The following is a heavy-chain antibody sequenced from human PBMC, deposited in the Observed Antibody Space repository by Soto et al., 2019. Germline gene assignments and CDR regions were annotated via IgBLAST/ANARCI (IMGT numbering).Heavy chain of an antibody. D-gene: IGHD2-15*01. CDR2: ISSSGIYT. CDR3: ARDEGNIGYCSGGSCFVHDY. Sequence: VESGGDVVKPGGSLSLSCVVSGFNVSKYYMSWVRQAPGKGLEWLGKISSSGIYTNYAGSVRGRFTISRDNAKNSLFLQMTNLRAEDTAVYFCARDEGNIGYCSGGSCFVHDYWGQGTLVTVSS. CDR1: GFNVSKYY. J-gene: IGHJ4*02. V-gene: IGHV3-11*06.